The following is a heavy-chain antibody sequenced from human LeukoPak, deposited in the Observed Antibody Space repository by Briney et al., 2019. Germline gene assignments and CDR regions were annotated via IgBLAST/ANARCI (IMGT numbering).Heavy chain of an antibody. CDR1: GYTFTAYY. CDR2: INPKSGGT. CDR3: ARPWEITMSERSYNWFDS. Sequence: ASVKVSCKASGYTFTAYYIHWVRHAPGQGLEWMGRINPKSGGTNYAQKFQGRVTMTRDTSISTAYMELSRLRSDDTAVYYCARPWEITMSERSYNWFDSWGQGTLVTVSS. J-gene: IGHJ5*01. V-gene: IGHV1-2*02. D-gene: IGHD1-26*01.